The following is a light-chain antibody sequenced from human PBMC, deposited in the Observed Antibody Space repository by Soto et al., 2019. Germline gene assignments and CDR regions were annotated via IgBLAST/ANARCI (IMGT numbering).Light chain of an antibody. J-gene: IGKJ5*01. CDR2: AAS. V-gene: IGKV1-39*01. CDR3: QQSYITPLT. CDR1: QSIRSF. Sequence: DIQMTQSPSSLSASVGDRATITCRASQSIRSFLNWYQQKPGKAPKLLIYAASSLQSGVQSRFSGSGSGTGFTLTITSLQPEDSATYHCQQSYITPLTFGQGTRLEIK.